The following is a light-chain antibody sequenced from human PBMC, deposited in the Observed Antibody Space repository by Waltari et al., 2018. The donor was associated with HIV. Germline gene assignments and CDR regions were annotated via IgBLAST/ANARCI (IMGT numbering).Light chain of an antibody. CDR3: QQYNNWPRLAWT. V-gene: IGKV3-15*01. CDR1: RSVSSN. J-gene: IGKJ1*01. Sequence: EIVMTQSPATLSVSPGERATISRRASRSVSSNLAWYQQKPGQAPRLLMYGASTRATGIPARFSGSGSGTEFTLTISSLQSEDFAVYYCQQYNNWPRLAWTFGQGTKVEIK. CDR2: GAS.